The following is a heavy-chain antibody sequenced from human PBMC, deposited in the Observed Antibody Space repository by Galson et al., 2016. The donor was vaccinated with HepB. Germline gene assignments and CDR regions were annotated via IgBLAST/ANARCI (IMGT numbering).Heavy chain of an antibody. CDR3: AREQRPVVVSQGGFDY. Sequence: SLRLSCAASGFTFSSYAIHWVRQAPGKGLEWVAVISYDGSHEYYADSVKGRFTISRDNSKNTLSLQMNSLRAEDTAVYYCAREQRPVVVSQGGFDYWGQGTLVTVSS. CDR1: GFTFSSYA. V-gene: IGHV3-30*04. J-gene: IGHJ4*02. D-gene: IGHD3-22*01. CDR2: ISYDGSHE.